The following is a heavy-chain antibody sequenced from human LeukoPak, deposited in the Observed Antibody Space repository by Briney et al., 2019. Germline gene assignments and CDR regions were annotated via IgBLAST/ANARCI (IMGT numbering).Heavy chain of an antibody. J-gene: IGHJ2*01. CDR3: ARLSVDMNTLDWYFDL. CDR2: INHSGST. Sequence: SETLSLTCAVYGGSFSVYYWSWIRQPPGKGLEWIGEINHSGSTNYNPSLKSRVTISVDTSKNQFSLKLSSVTAADTALYFCARLSVDMNTLDWYFDLWGRGTLVTVSS. V-gene: IGHV4-34*01. CDR1: GGSFSVYY. D-gene: IGHD5-24*01.